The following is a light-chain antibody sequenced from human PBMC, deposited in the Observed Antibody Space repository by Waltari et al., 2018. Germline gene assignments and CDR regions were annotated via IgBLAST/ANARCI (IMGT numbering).Light chain of an antibody. V-gene: IGLV2-23*02. Sequence: QSALTQTATVSGAAGQSITIPCIGTTIDVGTYNLVSWYQQHPGKAPTLIIYDVNKRPSGVSNRFSGSKSGNTASLTISGLQAADEAYYYCCSYAGSAISVFGGGTKVTVL. CDR3: CSYAGSAISV. J-gene: IGLJ3*02. CDR2: DVN. CDR1: TIDVGTYNL.